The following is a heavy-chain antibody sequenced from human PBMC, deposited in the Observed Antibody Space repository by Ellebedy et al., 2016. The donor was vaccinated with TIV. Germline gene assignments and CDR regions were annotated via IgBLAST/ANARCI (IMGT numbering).Heavy chain of an antibody. D-gene: IGHD4-17*01. CDR2: INHSGST. CDR1: GGSFSDYY. J-gene: IGHJ2*01. V-gene: IGHV4-34*01. CDR3: ARRVTTTIRANWYFDL. Sequence: ESLKISCAVYGGSFSDYYWSWIRQPPGKGLEWIGEINHSGSTNYNPSLKSRVTISVDTSKNQFSLKLSSVTAADTAVFYCARRVTTTIRANWYFDLWGRGTLVTVSS.